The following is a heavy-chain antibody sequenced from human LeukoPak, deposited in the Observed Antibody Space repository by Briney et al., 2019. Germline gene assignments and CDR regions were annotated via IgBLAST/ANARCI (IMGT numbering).Heavy chain of an antibody. CDR1: GFTFDDYA. CDR3: AKEYSGYDWNFDL. J-gene: IGHJ2*01. D-gene: IGHD5-12*01. CDR2: ISWNSGSI. V-gene: IGHV3-9*01. Sequence: SLKISCAASGFTFDDYAMHWVRQAPGKGLEWVSGISWNSGSIGYADSVKGRFTISRDNAKNSLYLQMNSLRAEDTALYYCAKEYSGYDWNFDLWGRGTLVTVSS.